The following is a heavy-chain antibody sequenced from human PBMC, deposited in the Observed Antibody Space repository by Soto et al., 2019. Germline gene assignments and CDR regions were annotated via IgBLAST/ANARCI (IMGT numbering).Heavy chain of an antibody. Sequence: SETLSLTRAVYGGSFSGYYWSWIRQPPGKGLEWIGEINHSGSTNYNPSLKSRVTISVDTSKNQFSLKLSSVTAADTAVYYCAGLGYCSSTSSPREYNWFDPWGQGTLVTVSS. CDR2: INHSGST. CDR3: AGLGYCSSTSSPREYNWFDP. D-gene: IGHD2-2*01. J-gene: IGHJ5*02. V-gene: IGHV4-34*01. CDR1: GGSFSGYY.